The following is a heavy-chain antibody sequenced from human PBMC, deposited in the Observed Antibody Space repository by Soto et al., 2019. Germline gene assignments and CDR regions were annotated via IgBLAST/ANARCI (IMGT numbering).Heavy chain of an antibody. J-gene: IGHJ4*02. CDR3: VSTNCSGGSCYFDY. D-gene: IGHD2-15*01. CDR1: GFTFSRYW. Sequence: SLRLSCAASGFTFSRYWMSWVRQAPGKGLEWVANIKQDGSEKYYVDSVKGRFTISRDNAKNSLYLQMNSLRAEDTAVYYCVSTNCSGGSCYFDYWGQGTLVTVSS. V-gene: IGHV3-7*01. CDR2: IKQDGSEK.